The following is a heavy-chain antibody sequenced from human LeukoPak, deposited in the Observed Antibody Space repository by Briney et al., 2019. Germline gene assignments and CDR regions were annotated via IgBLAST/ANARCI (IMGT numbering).Heavy chain of an antibody. J-gene: IGHJ4*02. CDR3: ARDMEVKTFDY. D-gene: IGHD1-1*01. V-gene: IGHV4-34*01. CDR2: INHSGST. CDR1: GGSFSGYY. Sequence: SETLSLTCAVYGGSFSGYYWSWIRQPPGKGLEWIGEINHSGSTNYNPSLKSRVTISVDTSKNQFSLKLSSVTAADTAVYYCARDMEVKTFDYWGQGTLVTVSS.